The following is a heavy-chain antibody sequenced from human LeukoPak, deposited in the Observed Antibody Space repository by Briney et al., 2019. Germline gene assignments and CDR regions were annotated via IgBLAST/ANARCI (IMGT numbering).Heavy chain of an antibody. D-gene: IGHD3-16*01. V-gene: IGHV3-30*18. CDR2: ISYDGSNK. Sequence: GGSLRLSCAASGFTFSSYGMHWVRQAPGKGLEWVAVISYDGSNKYYADSVKGRFTISRDNSKNTLYLQMNSLRAEDTAVYYCAKDPRSSSLQRSYYCYYYYMDVWGKGTTVTISS. CDR3: AKDPRSSSLQRSYYCYYYYMDV. J-gene: IGHJ6*03. CDR1: GFTFSSYG.